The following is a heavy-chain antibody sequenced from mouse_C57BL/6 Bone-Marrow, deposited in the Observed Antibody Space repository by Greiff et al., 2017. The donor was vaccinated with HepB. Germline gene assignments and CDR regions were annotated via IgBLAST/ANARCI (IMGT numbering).Heavy chain of an antibody. D-gene: IGHD1-1*01. CDR2: FYPGSGSI. CDR1: GYTFTSYW. J-gene: IGHJ4*01. Sequence: QVQLQQPGAELVKPGASVKLSCKASGYTFTSYWMHWVKQRSGQGLELIGWFYPGSGSIKYNEKFKDKATLTADKSSSTVYMELSRLTSEDSAVYFCARHASGITTVPAMDYWGQGTSVTVSS. V-gene: IGHV1-62-2*01. CDR3: ARHASGITTVPAMDY.